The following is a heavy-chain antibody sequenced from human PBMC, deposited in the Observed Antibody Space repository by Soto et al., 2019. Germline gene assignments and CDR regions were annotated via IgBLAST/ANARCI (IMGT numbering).Heavy chain of an antibody. D-gene: IGHD3-3*01. Sequence: QITLNESGPTVVRPTETLTLTCRFSGFSLTTSGVGVGWIRQSPGKPPEWLALIYWDDDKRYSASLKSRLTINKDTSKKQVVLTVSDLDPTDTATYYCAHRVLRTVFGLVTTTAIYFDFWGQGTPVAVSS. CDR3: AHRVLRTVFGLVTTTAIYFDF. CDR1: GFSLTTSGVG. J-gene: IGHJ4*02. CDR2: IYWDDDK. V-gene: IGHV2-5*02.